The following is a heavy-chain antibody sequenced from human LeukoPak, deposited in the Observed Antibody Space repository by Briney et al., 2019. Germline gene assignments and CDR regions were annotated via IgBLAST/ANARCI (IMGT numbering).Heavy chain of an antibody. Sequence: PSETLSLTCTVSGYSISSGYYWGWIRQPPGKGLEWIGSIYHSGGTYYNPSLKSRVSISVDTSKNQFSLKLSSVTAADTAVYYCARGDGSGSYYPYYFDYWGQGTLVTVSS. V-gene: IGHV4-38-2*02. J-gene: IGHJ4*02. CDR2: IYHSGGT. D-gene: IGHD3-10*01. CDR1: GYSISSGYY. CDR3: ARGDGSGSYYPYYFDY.